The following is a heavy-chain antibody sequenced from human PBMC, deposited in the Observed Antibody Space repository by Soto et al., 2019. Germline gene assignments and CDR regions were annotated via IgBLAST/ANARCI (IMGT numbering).Heavy chain of an antibody. CDR2: ISSSSSYT. Sequence: QVQLVESGGGLVKPGGSLRLSCAASGFTFSDYYMSWIRQAPGKGLEWVSYISSSSSYTNYADSVKGRFTISRDNAKNSLYLHMNSLRAEDTAVYYCARDRAWDDAFDIWGQGTMVTVSS. V-gene: IGHV3-11*05. CDR3: ARDRAWDDAFDI. CDR1: GFTFSDYY. D-gene: IGHD1-26*01. J-gene: IGHJ3*02.